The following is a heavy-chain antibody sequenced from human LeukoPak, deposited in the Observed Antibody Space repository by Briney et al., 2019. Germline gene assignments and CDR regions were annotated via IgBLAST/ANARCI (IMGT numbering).Heavy chain of an antibody. V-gene: IGHV3-23*01. J-gene: IGHJ6*02. CDR1: GFSFSTYA. CDR2: VNGNGGST. D-gene: IGHD1-26*01. CDR3: AREFAATTRGYYGMDV. Sequence: GGSLRLSCAASGFSFSTYAMSWVRQSPGKWLEWVSGVNGNGGSTSYADSVKGRFTIFRDNSKNTLYLQMNSLRAEDTAVYYCAREFAATTRGYYGMDVWGHGTTVTVSS.